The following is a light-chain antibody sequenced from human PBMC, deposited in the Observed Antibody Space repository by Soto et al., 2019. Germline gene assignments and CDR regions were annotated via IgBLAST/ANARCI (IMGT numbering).Light chain of an antibody. Sequence: QSVLTQPPSVSGAPGQRVTISCTGSSSNIGRGYDVHWYQQFPGSAPRLLLSGDSNRPSGFPDRFSGSRSGTSASLAITGLQAEDEADYYCQTFDSSLTISWVFGGGTKLTVL. V-gene: IGLV1-40*01. CDR3: QTFDSSLTISWV. CDR1: SSNIGRGYD. CDR2: GDS. J-gene: IGLJ3*02.